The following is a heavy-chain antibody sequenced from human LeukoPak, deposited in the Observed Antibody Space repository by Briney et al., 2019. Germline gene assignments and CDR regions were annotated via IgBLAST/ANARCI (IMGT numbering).Heavy chain of an antibody. CDR2: IYYSGST. CDR1: GGSISSGGYY. J-gene: IGHJ4*02. D-gene: IGHD2-2*01. Sequence: PSQTLSLTCTVSGGSISSGGYYWSWIRQHPGKGLEWIGYIYYSGSTYYNPSLKSRVTISVDTSKNQFSLKLSSVTAEDTAVYYCAKRPGTSNNYYFDYWGQGTLVTVSS. CDR3: AKRPGTSNNYYFDY. V-gene: IGHV4-31*03.